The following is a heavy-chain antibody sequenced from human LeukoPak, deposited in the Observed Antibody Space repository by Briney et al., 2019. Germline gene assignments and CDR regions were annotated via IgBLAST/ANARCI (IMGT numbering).Heavy chain of an antibody. J-gene: IGHJ4*02. CDR1: GGSFSGYY. V-gene: IGHV4-34*01. D-gene: IGHD3-10*01. CDR2: INHSGST. CDR3: ASFLFGDPGGY. Sequence: SESLSLTCAVYGGSFSGYYWSWIRQPPGKGLEWIGEINHSGSTNYNPSLKSRVTISVDTSKNQFSLKLSSVTAADTAVYYCASFLFGDPGGYWGQGTLVTVSS.